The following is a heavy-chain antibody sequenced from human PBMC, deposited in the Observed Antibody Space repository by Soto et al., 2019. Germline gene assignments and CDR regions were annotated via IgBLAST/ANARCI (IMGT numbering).Heavy chain of an antibody. CDR1: GYTFTSYG. V-gene: IGHV1-18*01. J-gene: IGHJ4*02. Sequence: ASVKVSCKASGYTFTSYGISWVRQAPGQGLEWMGWISAYNGNTNYAQKLQGRVTMTTDTSTSTAYMELRSLRSDDTAVYYCARDPFDFWSGSTRLENFDYWGQGTLVTVSS. CDR3: ARDPFDFWSGSTRLENFDY. D-gene: IGHD3-3*01. CDR2: ISAYNGNT.